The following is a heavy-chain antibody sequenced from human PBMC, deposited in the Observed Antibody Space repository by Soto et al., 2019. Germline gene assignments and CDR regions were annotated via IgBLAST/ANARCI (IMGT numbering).Heavy chain of an antibody. CDR2: INPNSGGT. Sequence: ASVKVFCKASGYTFTGYYMHWVRQAPGQGLEWMGWINPNSGGTNYAQKFQGWVTMTRDTSISTAYMELSRLRSDDTAVYYCARVRRDGYNYLFDYWGQGTLVTVSS. CDR3: ARVRRDGYNYLFDY. V-gene: IGHV1-2*04. CDR1: GYTFTGYY. J-gene: IGHJ4*02. D-gene: IGHD5-12*01.